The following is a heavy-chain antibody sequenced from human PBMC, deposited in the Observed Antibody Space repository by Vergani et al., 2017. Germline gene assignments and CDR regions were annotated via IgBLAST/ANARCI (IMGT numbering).Heavy chain of an antibody. J-gene: IGHJ6*02. CDR2: INHSGST. D-gene: IGHD3-10*01. CDR3: ARGRKRTYYYGSGSYSESYCYGMDV. CDR1: GGSFSGYY. V-gene: IGHV4-34*01. Sequence: QVQLQQWGAGLLKPSETLSLTCAVYGGSFSGYYWSWIRRPPGKGLEWIGEINHSGSTNYNPSLKSRVTISVDTSKNQFSLKLSSVTAADTAVYYCARGRKRTYYYGSGSYSESYCYGMDVWGQGTTVTVSS.